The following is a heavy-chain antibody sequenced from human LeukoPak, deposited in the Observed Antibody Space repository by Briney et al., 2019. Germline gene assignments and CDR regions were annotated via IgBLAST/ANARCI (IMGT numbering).Heavy chain of an antibody. D-gene: IGHD1-26*01. Sequence: PEGSLRLSCAASGFTFSSYSMNWVRQAPRKGLEWVSSISSSSSYIYYADSVKGRFTISRDNAKNSLYLQMNSLRAEDTAVYYCARDLVSGSSLAVFVYWGQGTLVTVSS. CDR1: GFTFSSYS. CDR2: ISSSSSYI. CDR3: ARDLVSGSSLAVFVY. J-gene: IGHJ4*02. V-gene: IGHV3-21*01.